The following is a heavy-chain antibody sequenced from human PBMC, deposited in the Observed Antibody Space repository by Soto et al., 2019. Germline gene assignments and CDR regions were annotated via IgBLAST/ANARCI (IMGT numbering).Heavy chain of an antibody. D-gene: IGHD2-2*01. CDR2: INAGNGNT. V-gene: IGHV1-3*01. CDR3: ARDSDAAGVSYYYYSGMDV. Sequence: RLEWMGWINAGNGNTKYSQKFQGRVTITRDTSASTAYMELSSLRSEDTAVYYCARDSDAAGVSYYYYSGMDVWGQGST. J-gene: IGHJ6*01.